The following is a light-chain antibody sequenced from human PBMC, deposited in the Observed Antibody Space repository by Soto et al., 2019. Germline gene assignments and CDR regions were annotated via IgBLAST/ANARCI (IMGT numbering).Light chain of an antibody. CDR3: AAWDDSLEV. Sequence: QSALTQPPSASGTPGQRVTISCSGSSSNIGSNYVYWYQQLPGTAPKLLIYRNSQRPSGVPDRFSGSKSGTSASLAISGLRSEDEADYYCAAWDDSLEVFGGGTKLTVL. CDR2: RNS. V-gene: IGLV1-47*01. J-gene: IGLJ2*01. CDR1: SSNIGSNY.